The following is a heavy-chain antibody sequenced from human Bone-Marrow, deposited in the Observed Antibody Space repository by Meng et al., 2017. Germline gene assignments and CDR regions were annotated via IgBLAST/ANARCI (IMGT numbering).Heavy chain of an antibody. Sequence: GSLRLSCTVSGGSISSSSYYWGWIRQPPGKGLEWIGSIYYSGSTYYNPSLKSRVTISVDTSKNQFSLKLSSVTAADTAVYYCARDSSGYYPERPDYWGQGTRVTGYS. J-gene: IGHJ4*02. CDR3: ARDSSGYYPERPDY. CDR2: IYYSGST. D-gene: IGHD3-22*01. V-gene: IGHV4-39*07. CDR1: GGSISSSSYY.